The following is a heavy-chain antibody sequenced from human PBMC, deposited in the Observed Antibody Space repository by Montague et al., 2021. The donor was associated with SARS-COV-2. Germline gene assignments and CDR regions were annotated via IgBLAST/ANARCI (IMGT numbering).Heavy chain of an antibody. V-gene: IGHV4-59*08. D-gene: IGHD2-2*01. CDR3: ARETVSAAASEIDN. CDR2: IYYSGRA. CDR1: GGSMSSTY. J-gene: IGHJ4*02. Sequence: SETLSLTCSVSGGSMSSTYWSWVRQPPGKGLEWIGCIYYSGRAFYNPSLKSRVTISVDTSKKQFSLKVTSMTAADTAVYYCARETVSAAASEIDNWGQGTLVTVSS.